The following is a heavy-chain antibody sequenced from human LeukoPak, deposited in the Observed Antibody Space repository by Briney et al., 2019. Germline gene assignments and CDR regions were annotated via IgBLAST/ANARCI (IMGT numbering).Heavy chain of an antibody. CDR1: GYTFTAYY. CDR2: INPDSGAS. V-gene: IGHV1-2*02. J-gene: IGHJ4*02. CDR3: ARGGEILTGYYTRGDY. D-gene: IGHD3-9*01. Sequence: ASVNVSCTSSGYTFTAYYIHWVRQAPGQGLEWMGWINPDSGASNYAQNFLGRVTMTRDTSISTAYMELFRLKSDDTAMYYCARGGEILTGYYTRGDYWGQGTLLTVSS.